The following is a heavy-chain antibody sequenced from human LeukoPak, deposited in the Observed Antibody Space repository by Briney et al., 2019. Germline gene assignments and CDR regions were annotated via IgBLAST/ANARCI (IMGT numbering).Heavy chain of an antibody. CDR2: IRYDGSNK. D-gene: IGHD1-1*01. CDR3: ARDGTPTLDDAFDI. Sequence: PGGSLRLSCAASGFTFSSYGMHWVRQAPGKGLEWVAFIRYDGSNKYYADSVKGRFTISRDNSKNTLYLQMNSLRSEDTAVYYCARDGTPTLDDAFDIWGQGTMVTVSS. J-gene: IGHJ3*02. V-gene: IGHV3-30*02. CDR1: GFTFSSYG.